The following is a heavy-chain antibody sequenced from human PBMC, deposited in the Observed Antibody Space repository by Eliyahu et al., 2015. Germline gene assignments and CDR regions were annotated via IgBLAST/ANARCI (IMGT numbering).Heavy chain of an antibody. Sequence: QVQLQQWGAGLLKPSETLSLTCAVYGGSFSGYYWNWIRQPPGKGLEWIGEINHSGSTNYNPSLKSRVAISVDTSKNQFSMKLNSMTAADTAVYYCARGGLGTSFPYFDYWGQGTLVTVSS. V-gene: IGHV4-34*01. D-gene: IGHD2-2*01. J-gene: IGHJ4*02. CDR2: INHSGST. CDR3: ARGGLGTSFPYFDY. CDR1: GGSFSGYY.